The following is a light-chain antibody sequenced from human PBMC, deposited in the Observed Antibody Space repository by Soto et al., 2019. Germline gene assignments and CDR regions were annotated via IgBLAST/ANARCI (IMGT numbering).Light chain of an antibody. J-gene: IGLJ1*01. CDR1: TSFGGTYYF. CDR3: CSYDGASTYV. Sequence: QSALTQPASVSGSTGQSITISCTGTTSFGGTYYFVSWYQQHPGKAPQVVIYEGTKRPSGISSRFSGSTSGSTASLTISGLQSEDEADYYCCSYDGASTYVFGTGTKLTVL. V-gene: IGLV2-23*01. CDR2: EGT.